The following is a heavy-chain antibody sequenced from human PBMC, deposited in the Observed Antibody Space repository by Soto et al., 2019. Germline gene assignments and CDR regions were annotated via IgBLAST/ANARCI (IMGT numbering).Heavy chain of an antibody. CDR2: IYSGGST. CDR3: VRDMQLWRLDS. Sequence: GGSLRLSCAASGFTVSSNYMNWVRQAPGEGLEWVSVIYSGGSTYYADSVKGRFTISRDNAKNTLYLHMNSLRAEDTAVYYCVRDMQLWRLDSWGQGTLVTVS. V-gene: IGHV3-66*01. D-gene: IGHD2-21*01. CDR1: GFTVSSNY. J-gene: IGHJ4*02.